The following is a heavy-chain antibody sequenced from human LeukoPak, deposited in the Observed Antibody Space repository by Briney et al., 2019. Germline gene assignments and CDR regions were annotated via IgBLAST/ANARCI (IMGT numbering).Heavy chain of an antibody. V-gene: IGHV1-2*02. CDR1: GYTFTGYY. CDR3: ARQRYNYYYYMDV. CDR2: INPNSGGT. D-gene: IGHD5-12*01. Sequence: ASVKVSCKASGYTFTGYYMHWMRQAPGQGLEWMGWINPNSGGTNYAQKFQGRVTMTRDTSISTAYMELSRLRSDDTAVYYCARQRYNYYYYMDVWGKGTTVTVSS. J-gene: IGHJ6*03.